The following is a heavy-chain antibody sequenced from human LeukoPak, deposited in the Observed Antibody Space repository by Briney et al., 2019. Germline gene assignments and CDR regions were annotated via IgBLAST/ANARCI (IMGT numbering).Heavy chain of an antibody. Sequence: GASVKVSCKASGYTFTSYGISWVRQAPGQGLEWMGWISAYNGNTNYAQKLQGRVTMTTDTSTSTAYMELRSLRSDDTAVYYCARGSDDGDCYSGRIPGFRCSNNWFDPWGQGTLVTVSS. CDR1: GYTFTSYG. J-gene: IGHJ5*02. CDR2: ISAYNGNT. V-gene: IGHV1-18*01. CDR3: ARGSDDGDCYSGRIPGFRCSNNWFDP. D-gene: IGHD2-21*02.